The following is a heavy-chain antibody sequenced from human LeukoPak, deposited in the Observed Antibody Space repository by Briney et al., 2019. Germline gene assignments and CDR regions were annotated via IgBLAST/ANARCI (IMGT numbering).Heavy chain of an antibody. V-gene: IGHV3-23*01. J-gene: IGHJ4*02. D-gene: IGHD6-19*01. CDR2: ISDTGGTT. Sequence: GGSLRLSCVTSGFTFSNLAMGWVRQAPGKGLEWVSVISDTGGTTYYADSVKGRFTISRDNSRNTLYLQMNSLRVDDTAVYFCAKDARRYSGWYFFDHWGQGTLVTVST. CDR1: GFTFSNLA. CDR3: AKDARRYSGWYFFDH.